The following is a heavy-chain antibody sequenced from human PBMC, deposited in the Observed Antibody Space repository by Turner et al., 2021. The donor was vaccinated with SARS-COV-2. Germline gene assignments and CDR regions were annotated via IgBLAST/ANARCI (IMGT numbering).Heavy chain of an antibody. J-gene: IGHJ6*02. CDR3: ARAHLGSYYYGMDV. Sequence: QVQLVESGGGVVQPGRSLRPPCAASGFTFSSYALHWVRQAPGKGLEWVALISYDGINKYYADSVKGRFTISRDNSKNTLYLQMNNLRAEDTAVYYCARAHLGSYYYGMDVWGQGTTVTVSS. CDR2: ISYDGINK. CDR1: GFTFSSYA. V-gene: IGHV3-30-3*01. D-gene: IGHD3-16*01.